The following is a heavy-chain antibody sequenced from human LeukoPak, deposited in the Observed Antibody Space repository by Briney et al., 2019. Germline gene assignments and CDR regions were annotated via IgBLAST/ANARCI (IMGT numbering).Heavy chain of an antibody. CDR2: ISAYNGNT. D-gene: IGHD1-7*01. V-gene: IGHV1-18*01. Sequence: ASVKVSCKASGYTFSNYGITCVRQAPGQGLEWMGWISAYNGNTNYAQKVQGRVTMTTDTSTSTAYMELRSLRSDDTAVYYCARARGHWNYDFWGQGTLVTVSS. CDR3: ARARGHWNYDF. J-gene: IGHJ4*02. CDR1: GYTFSNYG.